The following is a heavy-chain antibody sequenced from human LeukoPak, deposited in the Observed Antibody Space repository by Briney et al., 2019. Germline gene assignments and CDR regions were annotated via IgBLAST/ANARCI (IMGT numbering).Heavy chain of an antibody. V-gene: IGHV3-30*02. CDR3: ARVTYDSSAYPLFDY. D-gene: IGHD3-22*01. CDR2: IRSDGSNK. Sequence: GGSLRLSCAASGFTFSSYAMHWVRQAPGKGLEWVAFIRSDGSNKSYADSVKGRFTISRDNSKNTLYLQMNSLRAGDTAVYYCARVTYDSSAYPLFDYWGQGTLVTVSS. CDR1: GFTFSSYA. J-gene: IGHJ4*02.